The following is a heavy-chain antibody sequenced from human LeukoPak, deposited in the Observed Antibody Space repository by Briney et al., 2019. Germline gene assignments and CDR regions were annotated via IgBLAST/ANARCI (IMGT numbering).Heavy chain of an antibody. V-gene: IGHV1-69*04. D-gene: IGHD1-1*01. CDR1: GGTFSSYA. CDR3: ARGDDPEAYFDY. Sequence: SVKVSCKASGGTFSSYAIGWVRQAPGQGLEWMGRIIPILGIANYAQKFQGRVTITADKPTSTAYMELSSLRSEDTAVYYCARGDDPEAYFDYWGQGTLVTVSS. J-gene: IGHJ4*02. CDR2: IIPILGIA.